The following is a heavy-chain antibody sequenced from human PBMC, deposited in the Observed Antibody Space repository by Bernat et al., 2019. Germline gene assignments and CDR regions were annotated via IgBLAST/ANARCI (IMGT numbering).Heavy chain of an antibody. CDR2: ISYDGSNK. V-gene: IGHV3-30-3*01. CDR1: GFTFSSYA. CDR3: ARVSTTVTTIFIYYYGMDV. D-gene: IGHD4-17*01. Sequence: QVQLVESGGGVVQPGRSLRLSCAASGFTFSSYAMHWVRQAPGKGPEWVAVISYDGSNKYYADSVKGRFTISRDNSKNTLYLQMNSLRAEDTAVYYCARVSTTVTTIFIYYYGMDVWGQGTTVTVSS. J-gene: IGHJ6*02.